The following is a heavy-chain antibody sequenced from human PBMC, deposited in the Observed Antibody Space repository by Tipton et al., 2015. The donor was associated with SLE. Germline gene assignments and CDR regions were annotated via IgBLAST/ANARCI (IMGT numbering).Heavy chain of an antibody. D-gene: IGHD6-19*01. Sequence: SLRLSCAASGFTFSSYAMSWVRQAPGKGLEWVAVISYDGSNKYYADSVKGRFTISRDNAKNSLYLQMNSLRAEDTAVYYCARDPYSSGWYSYFDYWGQGTLVTVSS. V-gene: IGHV3-30-3*01. CDR3: ARDPYSSGWYSYFDY. CDR2: ISYDGSNK. J-gene: IGHJ4*02. CDR1: GFTFSSYA.